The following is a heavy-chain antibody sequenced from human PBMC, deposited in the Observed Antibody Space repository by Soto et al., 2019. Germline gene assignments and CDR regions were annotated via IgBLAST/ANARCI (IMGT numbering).Heavy chain of an antibody. Sequence: TLSLTCVISGDSVTGNTAGWNWIRQSPSRGLEWLGRTYYRSKWYYDYAGSVKGRMTINPDTSRNQFSLQLNSVSPEDTAVYYCASGVLVRGHYYVDVWGQGTTVTVSS. CDR1: GDSVTGNTAG. V-gene: IGHV6-1*01. J-gene: IGHJ6*02. CDR3: ASGVLVRGHYYVDV. CDR2: TYYRSKWYY. D-gene: IGHD3-10*01.